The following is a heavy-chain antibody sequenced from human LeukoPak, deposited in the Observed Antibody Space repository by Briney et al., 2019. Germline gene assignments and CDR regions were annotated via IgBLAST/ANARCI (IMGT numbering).Heavy chain of an antibody. V-gene: IGHV4-34*01. CDR3: ARDSGTTGEVKFDP. CDR2: INHSGST. J-gene: IGHJ5*02. D-gene: IGHD3-10*01. CDR1: GESFSGYY. Sequence: SETLSLTCAVYGESFSGYYWTWIRQPPGKGLEWIGEINHSGSTNYNPSLKSRVSMSIDTSKNQFSLKLMSVTAADTAVYYCARDSGTTGEVKFDPWGQGTLVTVSS.